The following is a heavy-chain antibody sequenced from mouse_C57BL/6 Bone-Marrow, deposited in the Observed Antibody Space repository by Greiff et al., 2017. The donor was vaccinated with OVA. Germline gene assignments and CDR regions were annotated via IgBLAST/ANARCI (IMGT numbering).Heavy chain of an antibody. V-gene: IGHV5-17*01. Sequence: DVMLVESGGGLVKPGGSLKLSCAASGFTFSDYGMHWVRQAPEKGLEWVAYISSGSSTIYYADTVKGRFTLSRDNAKNTLYLQMTSLRSEDTAMYYCARPYDYVYYFDYWGKGTTLTVSS. CDR1: GFTFSDYG. CDR3: ARPYDYVYYFDY. D-gene: IGHD2-4*01. CDR2: ISSGSSTI. J-gene: IGHJ2*01.